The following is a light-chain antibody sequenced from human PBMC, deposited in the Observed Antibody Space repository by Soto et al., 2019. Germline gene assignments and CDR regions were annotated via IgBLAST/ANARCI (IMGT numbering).Light chain of an antibody. J-gene: IGLJ2*01. CDR1: SGHSNYA. V-gene: IGLV4-69*01. Sequence: QPVLTQSPSASASLGASVKLTCTLSSGHSNYAIAWHQQQPEKGPRYLMKLNSDGSHSKGDGIPDRFSGSSSGAERYLTISSLRSEDEADYYCQTWGTGSVVFGGGTKLTVL. CDR2: LNSDGSH. CDR3: QTWGTGSVV.